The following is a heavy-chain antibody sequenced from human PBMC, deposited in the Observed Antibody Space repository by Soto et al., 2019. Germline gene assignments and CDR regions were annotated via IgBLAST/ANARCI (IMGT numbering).Heavy chain of an antibody. CDR3: AADTGDDFWSGYYYCYGMDV. D-gene: IGHD3-3*01. CDR2: IVVGSGNT. V-gene: IGHV1-58*01. Sequence: SVKVSCKASGFTFTSSAVQWVRQARGQRLEWIGWIVVGSGNTNYAQKFQERVTITRDMSTSTAYMELSSLRSEDTAVYYCAADTGDDFWSGYYYCYGMDVWGQGTTVTVSS. CDR1: GFTFTSSA. J-gene: IGHJ6*02.